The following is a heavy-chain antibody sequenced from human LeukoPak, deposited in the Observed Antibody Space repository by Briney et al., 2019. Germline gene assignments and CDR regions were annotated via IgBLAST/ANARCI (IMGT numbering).Heavy chain of an antibody. CDR3: ARDDDSSLPGDY. CDR1: GFTFDDYG. Sequence: GGSLRLSCAASGFTFDDYGMSWVRQAPGKGLEWVSGINWNSGSTGYADSVKGRFTISRDNAKNSLYLQMNSLRAEDTALYYCARDDDSSLPGDYWGQGTLVTVSS. J-gene: IGHJ4*02. D-gene: IGHD3-22*01. CDR2: INWNSGST. V-gene: IGHV3-20*04.